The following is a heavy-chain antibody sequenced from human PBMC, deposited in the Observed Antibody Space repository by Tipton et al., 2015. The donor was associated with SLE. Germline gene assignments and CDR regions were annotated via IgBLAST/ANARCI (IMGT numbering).Heavy chain of an antibody. CDR3: AGSSWNYGFFDY. Sequence: SLRLSCAASGFIFNSYSINWVRPAPGKGLEWVSSISSGSNYISYADSVKGRFTISRDNSKNTLYLHMNSLRVEDTAVYYCAGSSWNYGFFDYWGQGTLVTVSS. D-gene: IGHD1-7*01. V-gene: IGHV3-21*04. CDR2: ISSGSNYI. J-gene: IGHJ4*02. CDR1: GFIFNSYS.